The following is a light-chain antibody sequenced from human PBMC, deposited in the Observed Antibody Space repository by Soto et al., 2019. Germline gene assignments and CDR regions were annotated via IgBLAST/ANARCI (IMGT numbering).Light chain of an antibody. V-gene: IGKV1-6*01. Sequence: AIQMSQSPSSLSASVGDRVTITCRASQGIKNDLGWYQQKPGKAPQILIYGASTLYSGVPSRFSGSGSGIEFTLTISSLQPEDFANYNCLQAFSYPRTFGPGTKVDIK. J-gene: IGKJ3*01. CDR2: GAS. CDR3: LQAFSYPRT. CDR1: QGIKND.